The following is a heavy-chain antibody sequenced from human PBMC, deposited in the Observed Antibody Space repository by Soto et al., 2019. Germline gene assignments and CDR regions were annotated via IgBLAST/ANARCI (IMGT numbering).Heavy chain of an antibody. D-gene: IGHD2-15*01. Sequence: APVKVSCKASGYTFTSYVIHWVRQAPGQRLEWMGWINAGNGYTKYSQKFQGRVTITRDTSASTAYMELSSLRSEDTAVYYCARDACSGGDCLNDWFAPWRQGTLVTVS. J-gene: IGHJ5*02. CDR2: INAGNGYT. V-gene: IGHV1-3*01. CDR3: ARDACSGGDCLNDWFAP. CDR1: GYTFTSYV.